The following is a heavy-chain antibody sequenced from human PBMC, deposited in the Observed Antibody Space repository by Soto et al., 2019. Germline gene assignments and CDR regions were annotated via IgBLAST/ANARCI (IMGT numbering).Heavy chain of an antibody. D-gene: IGHD2-2*01. CDR2: TYYRSKWYN. V-gene: IGHV6-1*01. J-gene: IGHJ6*02. CDR3: ARAYCSSTSCYSSYYYYYGMDV. Sequence: SQTLSLTCAISGDSVSSNSAAWNWIRQSPSRGLEWLGRTYYRSKWYNDYAVSVKSRITISPDTSKNQFSLQLNSVTPEGTAVYYCARAYCSSTSCYSSYYYYYGMDVWGQGTKVTVSS. CDR1: GDSVSSNSAA.